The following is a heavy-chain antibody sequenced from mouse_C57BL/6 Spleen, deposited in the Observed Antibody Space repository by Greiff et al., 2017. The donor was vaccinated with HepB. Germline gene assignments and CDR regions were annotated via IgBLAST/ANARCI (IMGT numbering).Heavy chain of an antibody. CDR2: ISSGGSYT. CDR3: ARQGAYDYDGEGYAMDY. V-gene: IGHV5-6*01. Sequence: EVQVVESGGDLVKPGGSLKLSCAASGFTFSSYGMSWVRQTPDKRLEWVATISSGGSYTYYPDSVKGRFTISRDNAKNTLYLQMSSLKSEDTAMYYRARQGAYDYDGEGYAMDYWGQGTSVTVSS. D-gene: IGHD2-4*01. CDR1: GFTFSSYG. J-gene: IGHJ4*01.